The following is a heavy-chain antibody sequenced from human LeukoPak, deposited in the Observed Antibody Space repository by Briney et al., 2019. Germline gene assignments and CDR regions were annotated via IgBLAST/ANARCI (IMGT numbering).Heavy chain of an antibody. D-gene: IGHD6-19*01. CDR3: ARGLAVAPDY. V-gene: IGHV4-39*07. CDR2: INHSGST. CDR1: GGSISSGGYY. J-gene: IGHJ4*02. Sequence: SETLSLTCTVSGGSISSGGYYWSWIRQPPGKGLEWIGEINHSGSTNYNPSLKSRVTISVDTSKNQFSLKLSSVTAADTAVYYCARGLAVAPDYWGQGTLVTVSS.